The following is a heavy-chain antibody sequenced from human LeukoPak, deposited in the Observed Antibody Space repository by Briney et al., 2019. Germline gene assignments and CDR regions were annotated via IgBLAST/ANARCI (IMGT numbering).Heavy chain of an antibody. CDR3: ARDGPFYSGYPGNWFDP. J-gene: IGHJ5*02. CDR2: ISSSSSTI. V-gene: IGHV3-48*01. D-gene: IGHD5-12*01. CDR1: GFTFSSYS. Sequence: GGSLRLSCAASGFTFSSYSMNWVRQAPGKGLEWVSYISSSSSTIYYADSVKGRFTISRDNSKNTLYLQMNSLRAEDTAVYYCARDGPFYSGYPGNWFDPWGQGTLVTVSS.